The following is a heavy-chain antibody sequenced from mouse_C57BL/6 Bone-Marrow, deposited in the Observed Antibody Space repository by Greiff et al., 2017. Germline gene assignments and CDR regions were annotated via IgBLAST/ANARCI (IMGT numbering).Heavy chain of an antibody. Sequence: VQLKESGAELVRPGASVKLSCTASGFNIKDDYMHWVKQRPEQGLEWIGWIDPENGDTEYASKFQGKATITADTSSNTAYLQLSSLTSEDTAVYYCTTVVARYAMDYWGQGTSVTVSS. CDR2: IDPENGDT. J-gene: IGHJ4*01. CDR3: TTVVARYAMDY. D-gene: IGHD1-1*01. V-gene: IGHV14-4*01. CDR1: GFNIKDDY.